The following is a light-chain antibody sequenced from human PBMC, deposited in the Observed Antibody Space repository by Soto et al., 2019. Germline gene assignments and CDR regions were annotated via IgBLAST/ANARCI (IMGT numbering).Light chain of an antibody. CDR3: QQYDSFWTM. CDR2: DVS. Sequence: DIQMTQSPSTLSASVGDRVTIPCRASQTINNRLAWYQQKPGKAPKLLIYDVSTLESGVPSRFSGSGSGTEFTLTISSLQPDDFGTYYCQQYDSFWTMFGQGTKVDIK. V-gene: IGKV1-5*01. CDR1: QTINNR. J-gene: IGKJ1*01.